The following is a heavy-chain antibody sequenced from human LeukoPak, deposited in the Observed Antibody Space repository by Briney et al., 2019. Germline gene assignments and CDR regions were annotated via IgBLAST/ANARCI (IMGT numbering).Heavy chain of an antibody. CDR1: GFTFSNYW. Sequence: PGGSLRRSCAASGFTFSNYWRHWVRQAPGKGLVWVSRIDSDGINTSYADSVKGRFTISRDNAKNTLNLQMNSLRAEDTAVYYCARDLGQYYDTSDNWFDPWGQGTLVTVSS. V-gene: IGHV3-74*01. J-gene: IGHJ5*02. CDR3: ARDLGQYYDTSDNWFDP. CDR2: IDSDGINT. D-gene: IGHD3-22*01.